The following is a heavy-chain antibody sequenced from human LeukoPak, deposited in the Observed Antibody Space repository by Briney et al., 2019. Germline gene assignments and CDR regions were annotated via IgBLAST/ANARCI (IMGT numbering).Heavy chain of an antibody. CDR3: ARGYSTGWYYFDN. Sequence: GGSLRLSCAASGFTFSSFAMTWVRQAPGKGLEWVSSISGNGVSTYYADSVKGRFTISRDNSKNTLDLQMNSLRAEDTAVYYCARGYSTGWYYFDNWGQGTLVTVSS. CDR2: ISGNGVST. CDR1: GFTFSSFA. V-gene: IGHV3-23*01. J-gene: IGHJ4*02. D-gene: IGHD6-19*01.